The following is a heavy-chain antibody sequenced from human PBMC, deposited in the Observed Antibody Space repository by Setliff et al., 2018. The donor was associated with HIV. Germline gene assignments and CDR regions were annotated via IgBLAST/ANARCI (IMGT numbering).Heavy chain of an antibody. D-gene: IGHD3-16*01. CDR2: IYTSGST. J-gene: IGHJ6*03. CDR3: ARDVPWGDYYYYMDV. V-gene: IGHV4-4*07. Sequence: KTAETLSLTCTVSGGSISSYYWSLIRQPAGKGLEWIGHIYTSGSTNYNPSLKSRVTMSVDTSKNQFSLKLSSVTAADTAVYYCARDVPWGDYYYYMDVWGKGTTVTVSS. CDR1: GGSISSYY.